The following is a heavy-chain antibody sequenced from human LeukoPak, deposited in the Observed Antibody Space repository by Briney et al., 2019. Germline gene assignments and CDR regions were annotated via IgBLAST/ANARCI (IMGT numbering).Heavy chain of an antibody. Sequence: GALRLSCAASGFTFSSYEMNWVRQAPGKGLEWVSYISSSGSTIYYADSVKGRFTISRDNAKNSLYLQMNSLRAEDTALYYCAKSGLNRFDYWGQGTLVTVSS. J-gene: IGHJ4*02. D-gene: IGHD2-15*01. CDR1: GFTFSSYE. CDR3: AKSGLNRFDY. V-gene: IGHV3-48*03. CDR2: ISSSGSTI.